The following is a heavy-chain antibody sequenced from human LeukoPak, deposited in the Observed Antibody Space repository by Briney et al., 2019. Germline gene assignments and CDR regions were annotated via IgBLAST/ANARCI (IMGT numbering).Heavy chain of an antibody. CDR3: ARIGYQPLLYFDY. CDR2: ISYDGSNK. V-gene: IGHV3-30*14. Sequence: GRSLRLSCAASGFTFSSYAMHWVRQAPGKGLEWVAVISYDGSNKYYADSVKGRFTISRDNSKNTLYLQMNSLRAEDTAVYYCARIGYQPLLYFDYWGQGTLVTVSS. J-gene: IGHJ4*02. CDR1: GFTFSSYA. D-gene: IGHD2-2*01.